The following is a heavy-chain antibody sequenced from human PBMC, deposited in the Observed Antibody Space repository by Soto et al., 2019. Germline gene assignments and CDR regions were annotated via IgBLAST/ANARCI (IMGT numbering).Heavy chain of an antibody. Sequence: QVQLVESGGGVVHPGRSLRLSCAASGFSFRTYGMHWARQAPGKGLEWVAVIWYDGTKEYYADSVKGRFPISRHNSENTPYLQMNSLRAEDTAVYYCARDASGATEFWGQGTLVTVSS. CDR2: IWYDGTKE. V-gene: IGHV3-33*01. CDR3: ARDASGATEF. D-gene: IGHD1-26*01. J-gene: IGHJ4*02. CDR1: GFSFRTYG.